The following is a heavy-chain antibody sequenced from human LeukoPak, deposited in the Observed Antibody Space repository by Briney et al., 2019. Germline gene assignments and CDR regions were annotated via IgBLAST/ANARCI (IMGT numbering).Heavy chain of an antibody. Sequence: GGSLRLSCAASGFTFSSNAMSWVRQAPGKGLEWVSAISSSGDSTYYADSVRGRFTISRDNSKNTLFLQMNSLTADDTAVYYCAKLRGYNAYDPLGDWGQGTLVTVSS. CDR3: AKLRGYNAYDPLGD. V-gene: IGHV3-23*01. D-gene: IGHD5-12*01. CDR2: ISSSGDST. J-gene: IGHJ4*02. CDR1: GFTFSSNA.